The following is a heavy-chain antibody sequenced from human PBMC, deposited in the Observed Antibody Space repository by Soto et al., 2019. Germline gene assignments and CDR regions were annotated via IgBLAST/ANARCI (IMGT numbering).Heavy chain of an antibody. J-gene: IGHJ4*02. D-gene: IGHD3-10*01. CDR2: TYYSRNT. CDR1: GGSIDSSDVY. Sequence: PSETLSLTCSVSGGSIDSSDVYWCWIRQPPGEGLEWIGSTYYSRNTYYNSSLRSRVTLSVDTSKHQFSLRLSSVTAADTAVYYCARHGHRAPLDDWGQGTLVT. V-gene: IGHV4-39*01. CDR3: ARHGHRAPLDD.